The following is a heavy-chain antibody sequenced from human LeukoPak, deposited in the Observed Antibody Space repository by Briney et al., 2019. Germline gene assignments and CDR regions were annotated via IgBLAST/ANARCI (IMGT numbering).Heavy chain of an antibody. D-gene: IGHD3-22*01. Sequence: SETLSLTCTVSGASISGHYWSWIRQPPGKGLEWIGFLYYSGNTNYNPSLESRVAMSVDTSKSQFSLKLSSVTAADTAVYYCARSRNYYDSSGFYDFDYWGQGTLVTVSS. J-gene: IGHJ4*02. V-gene: IGHV4-59*11. CDR1: GASISGHY. CDR2: LYYSGNT. CDR3: ARSRNYYDSSGFYDFDY.